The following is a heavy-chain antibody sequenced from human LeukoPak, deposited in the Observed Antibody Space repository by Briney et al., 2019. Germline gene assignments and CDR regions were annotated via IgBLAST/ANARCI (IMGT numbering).Heavy chain of an antibody. V-gene: IGHV3-53*01. D-gene: IGHD1-26*01. CDR1: GFTVSSNY. J-gene: IGHJ5*02. CDR2: IYSGGST. CDR3: AKSIVGVAGLDP. Sequence: GGSLRLSCAASGFTVSSNYMSWVRQAPGKGLEWVSVIYSGGSTYYADSVKGRFTVSRDNSKNTLYLQMNSLRAEDTAVYYCAKSIVGVAGLDPWGQGTLVTVSS.